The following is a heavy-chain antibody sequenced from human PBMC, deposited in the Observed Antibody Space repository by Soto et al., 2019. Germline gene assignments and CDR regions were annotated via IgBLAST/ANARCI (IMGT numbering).Heavy chain of an antibody. CDR1: GFTFSSYA. CDR3: ARDGPMIVVVPFDY. J-gene: IGHJ4*02. CDR2: ISGSGSST. V-gene: IGHV3-23*01. D-gene: IGHD3-22*01. Sequence: GGSLRLSCAASGFTFSSYAMSWVRQAPGKGLEWVAAISGSGSSTYYADSVKGRFTISRDNSKNTLYLQMNSLRAEDTAVYYCARDGPMIVVVPFDYWGQGTLVTVSS.